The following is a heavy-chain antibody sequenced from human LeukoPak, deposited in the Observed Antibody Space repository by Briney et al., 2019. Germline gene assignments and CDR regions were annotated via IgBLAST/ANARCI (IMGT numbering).Heavy chain of an antibody. CDR1: GGSFGNYY. CDR3: ARGSTIFGFQH. J-gene: IGHJ1*01. Sequence: SETLSLTCSVSGGSFGNYYWSWIRQSPGKGLEWMAYFYFAGNTKYNPSLQSRVSILIDTSKKQFTLKLTSVTAADTALYYCARGSTIFGFQHWGQGTLVTVSS. D-gene: IGHD3-3*01. CDR2: FYFAGNT. V-gene: IGHV4-59*01.